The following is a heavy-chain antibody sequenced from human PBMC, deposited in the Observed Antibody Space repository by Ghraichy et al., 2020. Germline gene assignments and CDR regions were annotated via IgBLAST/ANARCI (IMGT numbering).Heavy chain of an antibody. Sequence: SQTLSPTCRISGGSIRHYYWNWIRQPPGKGLEWIGHVSHSGSTYYSPSLKSRVTISFDTSKNNFSLRLTSVTAADTAVYYCARGHTYSGSKDSWGQGTLVTVSS. D-gene: IGHD1-26*01. CDR3: ARGHTYSGSKDS. CDR1: GGSIRHYY. V-gene: IGHV4-59*01. CDR2: VSHSGST. J-gene: IGHJ4*02.